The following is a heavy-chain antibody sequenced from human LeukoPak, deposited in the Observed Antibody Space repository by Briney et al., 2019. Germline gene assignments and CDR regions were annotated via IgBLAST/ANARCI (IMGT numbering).Heavy chain of an antibody. CDR2: ISWNSGSI. CDR1: GFTFDDYA. V-gene: IGHV3-9*01. Sequence: GRSLRLSCAASGFTFDDYAMHWVRQAPGKGLEWVSGISWNSGSIGYADSVKGRFTISRDNAKNSLYLQMNSLRAEDTALYYCAKGIAARLEYFDYWGQGILVTVSS. D-gene: IGHD6-6*01. J-gene: IGHJ4*02. CDR3: AKGIAARLEYFDY.